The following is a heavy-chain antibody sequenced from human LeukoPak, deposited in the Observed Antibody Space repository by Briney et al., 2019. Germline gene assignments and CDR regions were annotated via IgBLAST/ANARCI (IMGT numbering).Heavy chain of an antibody. CDR1: GLTFSSYA. J-gene: IGHJ4*02. D-gene: IGHD2-2*01. CDR2: ISGSGGST. V-gene: IGHV3-23*01. CDR3: AKEIVVPAAFDY. Sequence: RGSLRLSCAASGLTFSSYAMSWVRHAPGKGLEWVSAISGSGGSTYYADSVKGRFTISRDNSKNTLYLQMNSLRAEDTAVYYCAKEIVVPAAFDYWGQGTLVTVSS.